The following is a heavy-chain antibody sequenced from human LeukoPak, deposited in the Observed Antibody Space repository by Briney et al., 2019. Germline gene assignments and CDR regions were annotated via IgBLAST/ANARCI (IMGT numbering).Heavy chain of an antibody. D-gene: IGHD4-11*01. CDR1: GDSISSNHYY. J-gene: IGHJ4*01. V-gene: IGHV4-39*02. CDR2: VYYSGNV. Sequence: PSETLSLTCTVSGDSISSNHYYWGWVRQPPGRGLEWIGSVYYSGNVDYNASLKSRVTVSVGTSNNQFSLKLTSLTTADTAVYYCARDYSNSGRYFDYWGQGILVTVSS. CDR3: ARDYSNSGRYFDY.